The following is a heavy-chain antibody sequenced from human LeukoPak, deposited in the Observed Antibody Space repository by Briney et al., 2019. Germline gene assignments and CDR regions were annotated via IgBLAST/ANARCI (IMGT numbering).Heavy chain of an antibody. V-gene: IGHV3-20*04. D-gene: IGHD1-26*01. J-gene: IGHJ6*03. CDR1: GFTVSTNS. CDR3: ARLPWVGAKARPGHYYYYYMDV. CDR2: INWNGGST. Sequence: GGSLRLSCTVSGFTVSTNSMSWVRQAPGKGLEWVSGINWNGGSTGYADSVKGRFTISRDNAKNSLYLQMNSLRAEDTALYYCARLPWVGAKARPGHYYYYYMDVWGKGTTVTVSS.